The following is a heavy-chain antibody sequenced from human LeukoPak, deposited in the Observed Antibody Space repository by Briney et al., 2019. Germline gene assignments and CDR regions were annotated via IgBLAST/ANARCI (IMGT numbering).Heavy chain of an antibody. CDR2: ISWNSGSI. J-gene: IGHJ6*03. D-gene: IGHD3-3*01. CDR1: GFTFDDYA. V-gene: IGHV3-9*01. CDR3: AKDQSGPRSLEWRLKKGYYYYMDV. Sequence: QSGGSLRLSCAASGFTFDDYAMHWVRQAPGKGLEWVSGISWNSGSIGYADSVKGRFTISRDNAKNSLYLQMNSLRAGDTAVYYCAKDQSGPRSLEWRLKKGYYYYMDVWGKGTTVTISS.